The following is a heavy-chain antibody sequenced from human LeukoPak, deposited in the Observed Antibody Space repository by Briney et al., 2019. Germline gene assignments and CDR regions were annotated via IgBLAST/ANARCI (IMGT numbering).Heavy chain of an antibody. CDR2: IYYSGST. Sequence: PSETLSLTCTVSGGSISSYYWSWIRQPPGKGLEWIGYIYYSGSTNYNPSLKSRVTISVDTSKNQFSLKLSSVTAADTAVYYCARAYGTMVRGVIMGFDYWGQGTLVTVSS. CDR1: GGSISSYY. J-gene: IGHJ4*02. CDR3: ARAYGTMVRGVIMGFDY. D-gene: IGHD3-10*01. V-gene: IGHV4-59*01.